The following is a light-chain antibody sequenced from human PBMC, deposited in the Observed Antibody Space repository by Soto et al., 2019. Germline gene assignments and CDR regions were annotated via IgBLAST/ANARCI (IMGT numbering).Light chain of an antibody. Sequence: EIVLTQSPGTLSLSPGERATLSCRASQSVNSNYLAWYQQKPGQAPRLLIYGASSRATGIPDRFSGSGSGTDFTLTISRLEPEDFAVYYCQLYCSSPLYSFGQGTNLEIK. CDR2: GAS. V-gene: IGKV3-20*01. CDR3: QLYCSSPLYS. CDR1: QSVNSNY. J-gene: IGKJ2*03.